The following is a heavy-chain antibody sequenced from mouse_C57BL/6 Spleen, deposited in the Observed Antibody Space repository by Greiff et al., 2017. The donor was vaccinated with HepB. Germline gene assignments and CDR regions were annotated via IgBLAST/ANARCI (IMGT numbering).Heavy chain of an antibody. D-gene: IGHD3-3*01. J-gene: IGHJ3*01. CDR2: INPNNGGT. CDR1: GYTFTDYY. V-gene: IGHV1-26*01. CDR3: AQGTGPWFAY. Sequence: EVKLQQSGPELVKPGASVKISCKASGYTFTDYYMNWVKQSHGKSLEWIGDINPNNGGTSYNQKFKGKATLTVDKSSSTAYMELRSLTSEDSAVYYCAQGTGPWFAYWGQGTLVTVSA.